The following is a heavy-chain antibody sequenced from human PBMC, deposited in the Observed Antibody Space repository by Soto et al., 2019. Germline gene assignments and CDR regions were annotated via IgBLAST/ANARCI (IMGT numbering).Heavy chain of an antibody. V-gene: IGHV4-31*03. Sequence: SETLSLTCSVSGGSISRGAYYWTWIRQRPGEGLEWLGDIYNSRATDYNPSLQSRLTIAVDTPKNQLSLKKSSVTAADTAVYYCARGMVQEGDYGEIYYYYTLDVWGQGTTVTVSS. CDR2: IYNSRAT. D-gene: IGHD4-17*01. CDR1: GGSISRGAYY. CDR3: ARGMVQEGDYGEIYYYYTLDV. J-gene: IGHJ6*02.